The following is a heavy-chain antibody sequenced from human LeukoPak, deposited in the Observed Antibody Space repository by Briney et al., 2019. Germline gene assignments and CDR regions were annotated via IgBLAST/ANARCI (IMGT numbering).Heavy chain of an antibody. CDR2: ISSSSSYI. V-gene: IGHV3-21*04. CDR1: GFTFSSYS. Sequence: PGGSLRLSCAASGFTFSSYSMNWVRQAPGKGLEWVSSISSSSSYIYYADSVKGRFTISRDNAKNSLYLQMNSLRAEDTAVYYCATSPSSVDTAMVPYYYYYGMDVWGQGTTVTVSS. J-gene: IGHJ6*02. CDR3: ATSPSSVDTAMVPYYYYYGMDV. D-gene: IGHD5-18*01.